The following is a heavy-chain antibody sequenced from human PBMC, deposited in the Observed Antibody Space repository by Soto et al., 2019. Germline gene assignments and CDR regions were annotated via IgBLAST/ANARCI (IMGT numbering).Heavy chain of an antibody. Sequence: SETLSLTCTVSGGSISSYYWSWIRQPPGKGLEWIGYIYYSGSTNYNPSLKSRVAISVDTSKNQFSLKLSSVTAADTAVYYCARGVSTNLYYYYYYMDVWGKGTTVTVSS. CDR2: IYYSGST. V-gene: IGHV4-59*01. J-gene: IGHJ6*03. CDR1: GGSISSYY. CDR3: ARGVSTNLYYYYYYMDV. D-gene: IGHD3-22*01.